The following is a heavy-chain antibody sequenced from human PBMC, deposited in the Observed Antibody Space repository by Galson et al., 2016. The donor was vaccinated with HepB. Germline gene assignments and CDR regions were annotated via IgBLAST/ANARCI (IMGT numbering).Heavy chain of an antibody. D-gene: IGHD2-15*01. CDR2: ISSKSTDI. CDR1: EFTFGDYT. CDR3: ASDGPLIGYQGYNWFDP. Sequence: SLRLSCAASEFTFGDYTMNWVRQAPGKGLEWVSSISSKSTDISYADSVKGRFTISRDNAKNSLFLQMNSLRAEDTAVYYCASDGPLIGYQGYNWFDPWGQGTLVTVSS. V-gene: IGHV3-21*01. J-gene: IGHJ5*02.